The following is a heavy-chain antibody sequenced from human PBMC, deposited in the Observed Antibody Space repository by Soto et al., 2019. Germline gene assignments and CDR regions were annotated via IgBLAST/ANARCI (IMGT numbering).Heavy chain of an antibody. Sequence: PSETLSLTCTVSGGSISSSSYYWGWIRQPPGKGLEWIGSIYYSGSTYYNPSLKSRVTISVDTSKNQFSLKLTSVTAADTAVYYCARGSAYWAGWGQGTLVTVSS. CDR1: GGSISSSSYY. V-gene: IGHV4-39*01. CDR3: ARGSAYWAG. D-gene: IGHD2-8*02. CDR2: IYYSGST. J-gene: IGHJ4*02.